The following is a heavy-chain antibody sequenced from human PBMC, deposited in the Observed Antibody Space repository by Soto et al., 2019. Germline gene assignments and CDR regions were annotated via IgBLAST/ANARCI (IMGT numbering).Heavy chain of an antibody. CDR3: AIAGGQLLYRNYYYYGMDV. D-gene: IGHD2-2*02. Sequence: SETLSLTCAVYGGSFSGYYWSWIRQPPGKGLEWIGEINHSGSTNYNPSLKSRVTISVDTSKNQFSLKLSSVTAADTAVYYCAIAGGQLLYRNYYYYGMDVWGQGTTVTVSS. V-gene: IGHV4-34*01. CDR1: GGSFSGYY. J-gene: IGHJ6*02. CDR2: INHSGST.